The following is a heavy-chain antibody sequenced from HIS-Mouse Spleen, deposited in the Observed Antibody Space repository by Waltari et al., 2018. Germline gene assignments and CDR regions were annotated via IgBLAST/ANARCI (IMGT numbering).Heavy chain of an antibody. Sequence: QVTLRESGPALVKPTQTLTLTCTFSGFSLSTSGMCVSWIRQPPGNALEWLARIDRDDDKYYSTDLMTRLTLSKNTSKNQVVLTMANMDPVETVTYYCARIAEGYSSGWYAFDYWGQGTLVTVSS. CDR2: IDRDDDK. D-gene: IGHD6-19*01. V-gene: IGHV2-70*15. J-gene: IGHJ4*02. CDR3: ARIAEGYSSGWYAFDY. CDR1: GFSLSTSGMC.